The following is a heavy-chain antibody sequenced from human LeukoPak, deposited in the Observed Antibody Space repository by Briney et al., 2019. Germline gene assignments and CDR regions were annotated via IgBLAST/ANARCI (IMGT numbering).Heavy chain of an antibody. J-gene: IGHJ3*02. D-gene: IGHD1-7*01. CDR2: IRYDGSNK. CDR3: AKTLWNYLPDAFDI. CDR1: GFTFSSYG. V-gene: IGHV3-30*02. Sequence: GGSLRLSCVASGFTFSSYGMHWVRQAPGKGLEWVAFIRYDGSNKYYADSVKGRFTISRDNSKNTLYLQMNSLRAEDTAVYYCAKTLWNYLPDAFDIWGQGTMVTVSS.